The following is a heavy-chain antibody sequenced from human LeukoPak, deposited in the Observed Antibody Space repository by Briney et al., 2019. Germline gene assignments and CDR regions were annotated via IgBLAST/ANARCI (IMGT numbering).Heavy chain of an antibody. Sequence: SETLSLTCIVSGGSISSSSYYWGWIRQPPGKGLEWIGTIYYSGSTYYNPSLKSRVTISVDTSKNQFSLKLSSVTAADTAVYYCAGRFLEWLLDYWGQGTLVTVSS. D-gene: IGHD3-3*01. V-gene: IGHV4-39*01. J-gene: IGHJ4*02. CDR2: IYYSGST. CDR3: AGRFLEWLLDY. CDR1: GGSISSSSYY.